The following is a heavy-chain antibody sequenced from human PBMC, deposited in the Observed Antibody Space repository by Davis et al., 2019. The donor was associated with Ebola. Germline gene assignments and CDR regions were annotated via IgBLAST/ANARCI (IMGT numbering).Heavy chain of an antibody. CDR1: GFNFRTYS. V-gene: IGHV3-30-3*01. CDR2: ISYDGNKE. CDR3: VRDGVIILTAFYGDVY. Sequence: GGSLRLSCVASGFNFRTYSMHWVRQAPGKGLEWVASISYDGNKEYYADSGRGRFTISIDSSKNTVYLQMDSLRIDDTAVYFCVRDGVIILTAFYGDVYWGQGTPVTVSS. J-gene: IGHJ4*02. D-gene: IGHD3-3*01.